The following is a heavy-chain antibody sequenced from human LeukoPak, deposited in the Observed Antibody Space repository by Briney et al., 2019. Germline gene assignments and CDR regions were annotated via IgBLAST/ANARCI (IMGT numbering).Heavy chain of an antibody. V-gene: IGHV4-30-2*01. CDR3: ARVFDSGRFYYYIDV. J-gene: IGHJ6*03. Sequence: SETLSLTCSVSGGSISGSYFWSWIRQPPGKGLEWTGHIYHSGNTYYNPSLKSRVAISVDRSKNQFSLKLSSVTAADTAVYYCARVFDSGRFYYYIDVWGKGTTVTVSS. D-gene: IGHD3-10*01. CDR2: IYHSGNT. CDR1: GGSISGSYF.